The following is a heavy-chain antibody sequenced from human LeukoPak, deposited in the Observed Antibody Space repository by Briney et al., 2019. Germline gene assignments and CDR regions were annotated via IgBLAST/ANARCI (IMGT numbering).Heavy chain of an antibody. CDR2: IHPDGSEK. D-gene: IGHD3-3*01. V-gene: IGHV3-7*01. CDR1: GFTFSNFA. CDR3: ARLMSGYNYYYYYGMDV. J-gene: IGHJ6*02. Sequence: GGPLRLSCAASGFTFSNFAMNWVRQAPGKGLEWVANIHPDGSEKSYVDSVKGRLTISRDNGKKSLFLQMNSLKAEDTAVYYCARLMSGYNYYYYYGMDVWGQGTTVTVSS.